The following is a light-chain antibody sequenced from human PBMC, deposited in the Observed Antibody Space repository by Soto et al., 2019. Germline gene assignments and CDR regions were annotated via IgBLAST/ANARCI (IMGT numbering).Light chain of an antibody. CDR2: DVS. CDR3: SSYTSSSTLVV. V-gene: IGLV2-14*01. J-gene: IGLJ2*01. Sequence: QSVLTQPASVSGSPGQSITISCTGTSIDVGGYNYVSWYQQHPGKAPKLMIYDVSNRPSGVSNGFSGSKSGNTASLTISGLQAEDEADYYCSSYTSSSTLVVFGGGTQLTVL. CDR1: SIDVGGYNY.